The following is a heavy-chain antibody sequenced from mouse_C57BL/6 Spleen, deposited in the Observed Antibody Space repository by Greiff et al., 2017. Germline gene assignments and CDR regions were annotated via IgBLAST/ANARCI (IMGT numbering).Heavy chain of an antibody. Sequence: VQLQQSGAELVKPGASVKISCKASGYAFSSYWMNWVKQRPGKGLEWIGQIYPGDGDTNYNGKFKGKATRTADKSSSTAYMQLSSLTSEDSAVYFCAREGDGNYLDYWGQGTTLTVSS. CDR2: IYPGDGDT. CDR3: AREGDGNYLDY. V-gene: IGHV1-80*01. D-gene: IGHD2-1*01. J-gene: IGHJ2*01. CDR1: GYAFSSYW.